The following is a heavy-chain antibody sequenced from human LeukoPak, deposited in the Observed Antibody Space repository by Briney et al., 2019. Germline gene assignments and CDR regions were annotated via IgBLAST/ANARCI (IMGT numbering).Heavy chain of an antibody. CDR3: ARPLRSPGAWDAFDI. Sequence: PGGSLRLSCEASGFTLSNYWMSSCRPAPGKGLEWVSNIKQDGSEKYYVDSVKGRFTTSRANAKNSPFLQMNSRRVEDTAVYYCARPLRSPGAWDAFDIWGQGTMVTVSS. CDR1: GFTLSNYW. CDR2: IKQDGSEK. V-gene: IGHV3-7*01. D-gene: IGHD1-26*01. J-gene: IGHJ3*02.